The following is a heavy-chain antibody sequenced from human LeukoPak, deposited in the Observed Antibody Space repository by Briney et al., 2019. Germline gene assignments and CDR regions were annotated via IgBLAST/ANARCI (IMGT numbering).Heavy chain of an antibody. V-gene: IGHV3-30*02. D-gene: IGHD1-26*01. CDR1: GFSFSTYG. CDR3: ASGSYFAY. J-gene: IGHJ4*02. CDR2: IRYDGSK. Sequence: GGSLRLSCAASGFSFSTYGLHWVRQAPGKGLEWVAFIRYDGSKYYADSVKGRFTISRDNSKNTLYLQMNSLRAEDTAVYYCASGSYFAYWGQGTLVTVSS.